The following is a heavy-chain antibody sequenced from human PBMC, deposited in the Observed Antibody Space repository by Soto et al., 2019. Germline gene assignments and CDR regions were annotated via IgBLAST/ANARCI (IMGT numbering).Heavy chain of an antibody. D-gene: IGHD3-22*01. CDR1: GGSISSYY. V-gene: IGHV4-59*01. J-gene: IGHJ2*01. CDR3: ARDKWDSSGYYGAPWYFDL. CDR2: IYYSGST. Sequence: PSETLSLTCTVSGGSISSYYWSWIRQPPGKGLEWIGYIYYSGSTNYNPSLKSRVTISVDTSKNQFSLKLSSVTAADTAVYYCARDKWDSSGYYGAPWYFDLWGRGTLVTVSS.